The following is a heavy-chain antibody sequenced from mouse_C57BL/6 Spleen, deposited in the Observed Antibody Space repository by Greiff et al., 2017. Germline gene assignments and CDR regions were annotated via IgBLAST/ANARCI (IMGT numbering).Heavy chain of an antibody. CDR2: SRNKANDYTT. CDR1: GFTFSDFY. Sequence: EVKLMESGGGLVQSGRSLRLSCATSGFTFSDFYMEWVRQAPGKGLEWIAASRNKANDYTTEYSASVKGRFIVSRDTSQSILYLQMNALRAEDTAIYYCARDHYGNFAYWGQGTLVTVSA. CDR3: ARDHYGNFAY. D-gene: IGHD2-1*01. V-gene: IGHV7-1*01. J-gene: IGHJ3*01.